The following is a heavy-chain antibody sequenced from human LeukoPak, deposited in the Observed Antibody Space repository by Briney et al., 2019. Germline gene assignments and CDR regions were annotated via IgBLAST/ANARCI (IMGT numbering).Heavy chain of an antibody. V-gene: IGHV3-30-3*01. Sequence: GRSLRLSCAASGFTFSSYAMHWVCQAPGKGLEWVAVISYDGSNKYYADSVKGRFTISRDNSKNTLYLQMNSLRAEDTAVYYCARRTPVTTTGDYWGQGTLVTVSS. D-gene: IGHD4-17*01. CDR3: ARRTPVTTTGDY. J-gene: IGHJ4*02. CDR2: ISYDGSNK. CDR1: GFTFSSYA.